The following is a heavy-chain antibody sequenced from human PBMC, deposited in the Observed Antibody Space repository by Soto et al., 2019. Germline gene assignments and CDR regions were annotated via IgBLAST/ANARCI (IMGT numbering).Heavy chain of an antibody. CDR2: LYYGRSA. CDR3: AVRSMAVVPEY. Sequence: QVQLQESGPGLVKPSETLSLTCAVSGDSISSYYCMWIRQPPGKGLESIGYLYYGRSANYNPSLKSRDTLSVDTATNQCSLTMSSMTAADTAVYYCAVRSMAVVPEYWGQGTLVTVSS. D-gene: IGHD3-22*01. J-gene: IGHJ4*02. CDR1: GDSISSYY. V-gene: IGHV4-59*01.